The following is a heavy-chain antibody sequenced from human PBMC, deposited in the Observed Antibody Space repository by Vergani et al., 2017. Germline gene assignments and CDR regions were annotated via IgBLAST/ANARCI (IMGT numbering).Heavy chain of an antibody. CDR2: IIPSLATT. CDR1: GGTFSSYA. Sequence: QVQLVQSGAEVKKPGSSVKVSCKASGGTFSSYALNWVRQAPGQGLEWMGSIIPSLATTIYAQKFQGRVTITADESTNTAYMELSSLKSEDTAVFYCARATCSGGSCYRGFEYWGQGSLVTVSS. D-gene: IGHD2-15*01. V-gene: IGHV1-69*11. CDR3: ARATCSGGSCYRGFEY. J-gene: IGHJ4*02.